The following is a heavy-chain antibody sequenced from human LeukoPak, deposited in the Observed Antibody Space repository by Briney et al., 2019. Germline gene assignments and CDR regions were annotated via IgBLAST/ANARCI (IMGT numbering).Heavy chain of an antibody. CDR2: ISSSGSYT. CDR1: GFNFTTHG. Sequence: GGSLRLSCAASGFNFTTHGMNWVRQAPGKGREWLPSISSSGSYTYYTDSVKGRFTISRDNAKNSLYLQMNSLRAEDTAVYYCARYVRSYYDSEREPFDYWGQGTLVTVSS. J-gene: IGHJ4*02. V-gene: IGHV3-21*01. D-gene: IGHD1-26*01. CDR3: ARYVRSYYDSEREPFDY.